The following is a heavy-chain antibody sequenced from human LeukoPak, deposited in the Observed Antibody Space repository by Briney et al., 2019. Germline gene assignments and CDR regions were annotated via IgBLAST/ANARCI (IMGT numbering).Heavy chain of an antibody. CDR3: GTHYDFLTGRFDY. Sequence: SVKVSCKASGGTFSSYAISWVRQAPGQGLEWMGGIIPIFGTANYAQKFQGRVTITADKSTSTAYMELSSLRSEDTAVYSCGTHYDFLTGRFDYWGQGTLVTVSS. CDR1: GGTFSSYA. CDR2: IIPIFGTA. V-gene: IGHV1-69*06. D-gene: IGHD3-9*01. J-gene: IGHJ4*02.